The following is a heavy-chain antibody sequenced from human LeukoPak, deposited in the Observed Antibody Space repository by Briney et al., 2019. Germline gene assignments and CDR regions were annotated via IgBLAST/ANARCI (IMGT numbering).Heavy chain of an antibody. CDR3: ARDLVDYGDYFTHAFDI. V-gene: IGHV3-7*03. CDR1: GFTFSSYW. D-gene: IGHD4-17*01. Sequence: GGSLRLSWAASGFTFSSYWMSWVRQAPGKGLEWVANIKQDGSEKYYVDSVKGRFTISRDNVKNSLYLQMNSLRAEDTAVYYCARDLVDYGDYFTHAFDIWGQGTMVTVSS. J-gene: IGHJ3*02. CDR2: IKQDGSEK.